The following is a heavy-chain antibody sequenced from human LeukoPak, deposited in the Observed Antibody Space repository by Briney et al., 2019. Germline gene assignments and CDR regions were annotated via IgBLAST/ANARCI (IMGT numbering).Heavy chain of an antibody. CDR1: GGSIGSSSYY. Sequence: PSETLSLTCTVSGGSIGSSSYYWGWIRQPPGKGLEWIGFIYYSGSTYYNPSLKSRLTISVDTSKNQFSLKLSSATATDTAVYYCARRGYCGSTSCYEYWFDPWGQGTLVTVSS. CDR3: ARRGYCGSTSCYEYWFDP. D-gene: IGHD2-2*01. V-gene: IGHV4-39*01. J-gene: IGHJ5*02. CDR2: IYYSGST.